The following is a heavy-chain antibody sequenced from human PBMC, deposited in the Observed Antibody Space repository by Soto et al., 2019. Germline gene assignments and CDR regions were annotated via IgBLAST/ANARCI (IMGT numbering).Heavy chain of an antibody. CDR3: ARDKITGLFDY. CDR2: INHSGST. V-gene: IGHV4-34*01. Sequence: QVPLQQCGAGLLKPSETLSLTCAVYGGSFSGYSWTWSRQPPGTGLEWIGEINHSGSTHYHPSLKSPVTISVETSKDQFSLKLTSVPAADTAVYYCARDKITGLFDYWGQGTLVTVSS. D-gene: IGHD2-8*02. J-gene: IGHJ4*02. CDR1: GGSFSGYS.